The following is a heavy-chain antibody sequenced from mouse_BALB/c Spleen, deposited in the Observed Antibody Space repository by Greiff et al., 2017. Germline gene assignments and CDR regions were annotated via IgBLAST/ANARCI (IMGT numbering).Heavy chain of an antibody. J-gene: IGHJ4*01. CDR1: GFAFSSYD. CDR2: ISSGGGST. V-gene: IGHV5-12-1*01. CDR3: ARLLENAMDY. Sequence: EVQGVESGGGLVKPGGSLKLSCAASGFAFSSYDMSWVRQTPEKRLEWVAYISSGGGSTYYPDTVKGRFTISRDNAKNTLYLQMSSLKSEDTAMYYCARLLENAMDYWGQGTSVTVSS.